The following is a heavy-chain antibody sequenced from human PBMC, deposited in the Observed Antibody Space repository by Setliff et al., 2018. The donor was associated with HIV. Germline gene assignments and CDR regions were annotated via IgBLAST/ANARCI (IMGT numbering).Heavy chain of an antibody. D-gene: IGHD3-22*01. CDR1: GYAFIHYD. CDR3: SRDDYYDSSANWFDP. CDR2: MNPNNGHT. J-gene: IGHJ5*02. Sequence: ASVKVSCKASGYAFIHYDINWVRQAPGQGLEWLGWMNPNNGHTAYAQKFQGRVAMVRDTSTSTAFMEVSRLRSDETAVYYCSRDDYYDSSANWFDPWGQGTLVTVSS. V-gene: IGHV1-8*02.